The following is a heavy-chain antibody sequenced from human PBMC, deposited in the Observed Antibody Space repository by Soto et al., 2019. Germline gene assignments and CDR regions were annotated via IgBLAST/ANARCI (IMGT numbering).Heavy chain of an antibody. Sequence: QVRLVESGGGVVQPGGSLRLSCEASGFAFNIYAMHWVRQAPGMGLEWLAVISHDGTNRYYADSVKGRVTISRDNSKKTVYLQINGLTADDTAVHYCAKVAGGLGYFDLWGRGTLVTVSS. D-gene: IGHD3-16*01. J-gene: IGHJ2*01. V-gene: IGHV3-30*04. CDR3: AKVAGGLGYFDL. CDR1: GFAFNIYA. CDR2: ISHDGTNR.